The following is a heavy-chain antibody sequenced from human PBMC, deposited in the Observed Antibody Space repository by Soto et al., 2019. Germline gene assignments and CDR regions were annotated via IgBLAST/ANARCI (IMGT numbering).Heavy chain of an antibody. J-gene: IGHJ4*02. CDR2: TYYRSKWYN. V-gene: IGHV6-1*01. D-gene: IGHD3-3*01. CDR3: ARDLYYDLWSGFPRPFDY. Sequence: SQTLSLTCAISGDSVSSNSAAWNWIRQSPSRGLEWLGRTYYRSKWYNDYAVSVKSRITINPDTSKNQFSLQLNSVTPEDTAVYYCARDLYYDLWSGFPRPFDYWGQGTLVTVSS. CDR1: GDSVSSNSAA.